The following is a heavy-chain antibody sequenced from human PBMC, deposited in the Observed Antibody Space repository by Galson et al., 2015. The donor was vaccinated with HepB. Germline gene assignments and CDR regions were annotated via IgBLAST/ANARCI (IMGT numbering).Heavy chain of an antibody. CDR3: AKDPYLYSALAGTMAGFDY. CDR2: ISSDGSNK. J-gene: IGHJ4*02. D-gene: IGHD6-19*01. Sequence: SLRLSCAASGFTFSNYGMHWVRQAPGKGLEWVAVISSDGSNKYYADSVKGRFTISRDNSKNTLYLLMNSLRAEDTALYYCAKDPYLYSALAGTMAGFDYWGQGTLVPVSS. V-gene: IGHV3-30*18. CDR1: GFTFSNYG.